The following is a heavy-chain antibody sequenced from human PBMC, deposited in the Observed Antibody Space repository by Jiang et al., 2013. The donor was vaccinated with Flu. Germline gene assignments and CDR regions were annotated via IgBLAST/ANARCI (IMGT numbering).Heavy chain of an antibody. CDR3: ARDLFERSAYKDAFDI. CDR1: GAPSGILV. V-gene: IGHV1-69*04. CDR2: RPFLGIA. J-gene: IGHJ3*02. D-gene: IGHD3-16*01. Sequence: SGAEVKKPGSSVKVPARLLGAPSGILVSAGCDRPLDKGLSGWEGRPFLGIANYAQKFQDRVTITADRSTYTAYMEMSSLRSEDTAVYYCARDLFERSAYKDAFDIWGQGTLVTVSS.